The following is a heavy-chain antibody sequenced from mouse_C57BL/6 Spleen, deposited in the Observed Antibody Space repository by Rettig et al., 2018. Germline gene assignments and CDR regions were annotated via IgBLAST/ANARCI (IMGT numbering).Heavy chain of an antibody. Sequence: QVQLQQSGPELVKPGASVKISCKASGYAFSSSWMNWVKQRPGKGLEWIGRIYPGDGDTNYNGKFKGKATLTADKSSSTAYMQRSSLTSEDSAVYFCARGGCDYDGPSVTIAMDYWGQGTSVTVSS. CDR2: IYPGDGDT. V-gene: IGHV1-82*01. CDR3: ARGGCDYDGPSVTIAMDY. D-gene: IGHD2-4*01. J-gene: IGHJ4*01. CDR1: GYAFSSSW.